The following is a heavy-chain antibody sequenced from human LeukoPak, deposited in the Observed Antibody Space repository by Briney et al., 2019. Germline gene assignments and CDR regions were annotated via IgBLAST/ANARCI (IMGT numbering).Heavy chain of an antibody. CDR2: IYPGDSGSDT. CDR3: ARGSYGGTTDY. V-gene: IGHV5-51*01. CDR1: GYMFTSYW. J-gene: IGHJ4*02. D-gene: IGHD4-23*01. Sequence: KPGEPLKISCRGSGYMFTSYWTGWVRQMPGKGLEWMGIIYPGDSGSDTRYSQSFQAQVTISADKSINTAYLQWNSLKASDTAMYYCARGSYGGTTDYWGQGTLVTVSS.